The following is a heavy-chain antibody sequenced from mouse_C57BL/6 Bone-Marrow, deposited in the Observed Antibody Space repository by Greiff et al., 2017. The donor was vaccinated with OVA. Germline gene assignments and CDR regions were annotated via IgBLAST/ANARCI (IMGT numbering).Heavy chain of an antibody. CDR3: GRERDDGYHWYFDV. Sequence: QVQLQQPGAELVMPGASVKLSCKASGYTFTSYWMHWVKQRPGQGLEWIGEIDPSDSYTNYNQKFKGKSTLTVDKSSSTAYMQLSSLTSEDSAVYYCGRERDDGYHWYFDVWGTGTTVTVSS. CDR2: IDPSDSYT. D-gene: IGHD2-3*01. J-gene: IGHJ1*03. CDR1: GYTFTSYW. V-gene: IGHV1-69*01.